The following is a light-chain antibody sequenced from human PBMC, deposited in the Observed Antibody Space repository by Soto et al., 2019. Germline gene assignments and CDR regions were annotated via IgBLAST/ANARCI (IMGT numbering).Light chain of an antibody. CDR3: QQANSFPLT. CDR2: GAS. CDR1: QDISSL. V-gene: IGKV1-12*01. Sequence: DIQMTKSPATLSASVGDRVTITCRASQDISSLLAWYQQKPGKAPNLLIHGASSLRSGVPLRFSGSGSGTDFTLTINSLHPEDFATYYCQQANSFPLTFGGGTKVDIK. J-gene: IGKJ4*01.